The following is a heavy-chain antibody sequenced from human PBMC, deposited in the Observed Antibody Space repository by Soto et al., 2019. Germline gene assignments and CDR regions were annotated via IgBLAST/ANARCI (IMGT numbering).Heavy chain of an antibody. J-gene: IGHJ4*02. CDR2: TYYSGST. CDR3: ARLNGGVTHAYFDY. Sequence: SETLSLTCTVSGGSISSYYWSWIRQPPGKGLEWIGYTYYSGSTNYNPSLKSRVTISVDTSKNQFSLKLSSVTAADTAVYYCARLNGGVTHAYFDYWGQGTLVTVSS. D-gene: IGHD3-16*01. CDR1: GGSISSYY. V-gene: IGHV4-59*08.